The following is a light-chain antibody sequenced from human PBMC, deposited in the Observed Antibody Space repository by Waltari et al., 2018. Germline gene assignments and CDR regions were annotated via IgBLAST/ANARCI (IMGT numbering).Light chain of an antibody. V-gene: IGLV2-14*01. Sequence: QSALTQPASVSGSPGQSISISGTGTSSDVGVHNYVAWYQQHPGKAPKLMIYEVRNRPSGISNRFSGSKSDNTASLTISGLQAEDEADYYCSSYTSSSTWVDGGGTKLTVL. CDR1: SSDVGVHNY. CDR3: SSYTSSSTWV. J-gene: IGLJ3*02. CDR2: EVR.